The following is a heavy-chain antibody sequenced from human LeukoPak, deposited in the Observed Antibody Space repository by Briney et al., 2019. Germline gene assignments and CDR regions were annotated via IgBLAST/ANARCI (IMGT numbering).Heavy chain of an antibody. J-gene: IGHJ4*02. CDR3: ARVTGDYPKYYYDY. V-gene: IGHV4-30-2*01. CDR2: IYHSGST. CDR1: GVSISSGGYS. D-gene: IGHD4-17*01. Sequence: PSETLSLTCAVSGVSISSGGYSWSWIRQPPGKGLEWIGYIYHSGSTYYNPSVRSRVTISMDTSKNQFSLNLRSMTAADTAVYYCARVTGDYPKYYYDYWGQGTLVTVSS.